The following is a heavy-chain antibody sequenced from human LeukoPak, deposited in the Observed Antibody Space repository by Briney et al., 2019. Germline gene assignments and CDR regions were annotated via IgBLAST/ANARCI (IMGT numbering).Heavy chain of an antibody. D-gene: IGHD6-13*01. V-gene: IGHV1-2*02. CDR3: ARGGGSSWYFWYFDL. J-gene: IGHJ2*01. CDR1: GYTFTGYY. CDR2: INLNSGDT. Sequence: GASVKVSCKASGYTFTGYYMHWVRQAPGQGLEWMGWINLNSGDTNYAQKFQGRVTITRNTSISTAYMELSSLRSEDTAVYYCARGGGSSWYFWYFDLWGRGTLVTVSS.